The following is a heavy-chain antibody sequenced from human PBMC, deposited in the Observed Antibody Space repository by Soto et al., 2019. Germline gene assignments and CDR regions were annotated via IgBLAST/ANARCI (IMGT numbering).Heavy chain of an antibody. CDR2: MNPSGGST. J-gene: IGHJ4*02. CDR3: ARGCSGGSCYSPLSDY. V-gene: IGHV1-46*01. Sequence: ASVKVSCKASGYTFTSYYMHWVRQAPGQGLEWMGIMNPSGGSTSYAQKFQGRVTMTRDTSTSTVYMELSSLRSEDTAVYYCARGCSGGSCYSPLSDYWGQGTLVTVSS. CDR1: GYTFTSYY. D-gene: IGHD2-15*01.